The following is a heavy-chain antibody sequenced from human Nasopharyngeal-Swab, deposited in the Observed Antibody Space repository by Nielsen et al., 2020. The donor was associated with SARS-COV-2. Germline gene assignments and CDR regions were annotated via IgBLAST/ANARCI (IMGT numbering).Heavy chain of an antibody. J-gene: IGHJ3*02. CDR2: IYYSGST. Sequence: WIRQPPGKGLEWIGSIYYSGSTYYNPSLESRGTISVDTSKKQFSLKLSSVTAADTAVYYCARFRLTTVVTPVAFDIWGQGTMVTVSS. CDR3: ARFRLTTVVTPVAFDI. D-gene: IGHD4-23*01. V-gene: IGHV4-39*07.